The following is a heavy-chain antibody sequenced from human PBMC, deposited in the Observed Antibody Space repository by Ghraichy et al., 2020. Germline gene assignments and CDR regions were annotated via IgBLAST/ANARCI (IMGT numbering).Heavy chain of an antibody. CDR2: IYYSGRT. Sequence: SETLSLTCTVSGGSISSNNYYWGWIRQPPGKGLEWIGSIYYSGRTNYNPSLKSRVTISVDTSKNQFSLKLSSGTAADTAVYYCARLPVVGGWYGTDAFDIWCQGTMVTVSS. CDR3: ARLPVVGGWYGTDAFDI. V-gene: IGHV4-39*01. CDR1: GGSISSNNYY. D-gene: IGHD6-19*01. J-gene: IGHJ3*02.